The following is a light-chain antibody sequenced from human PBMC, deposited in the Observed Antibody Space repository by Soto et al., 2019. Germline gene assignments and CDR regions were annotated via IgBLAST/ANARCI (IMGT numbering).Light chain of an antibody. V-gene: IGKV3-15*01. Sequence: EIVMTQSPATLSVSPGERATLSCRGSQSLSSNLAWYQQKPGQAPRLLIYGASTRATGVPARFSGGGSGTEFTLTISSFQSEDFATYYCQQSYRTPHTFGQGTKLETK. J-gene: IGKJ2*01. CDR1: QSLSSN. CDR2: GAS. CDR3: QQSYRTPHT.